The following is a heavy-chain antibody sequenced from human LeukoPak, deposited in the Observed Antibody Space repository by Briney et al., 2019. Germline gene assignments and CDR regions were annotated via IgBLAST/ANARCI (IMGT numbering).Heavy chain of an antibody. D-gene: IGHD3-10*01. J-gene: IGHJ6*03. CDR1: GFTFSSSG. V-gene: IGHV3-23*01. CDR2: ISDSGGST. CDR3: AKGGAVSGKSITLIRGTRKYYYYMDV. Sequence: GGTLRLSCAASGFTFSSSGISWVRQAPGKGLEWVSGISDSGGSTYYADSVKGRFTISRDNSKNTLYLQMNSLRAEDTAVYYCAKGGAVSGKSITLIRGTRKYYYYMDVWGKGTTVTISS.